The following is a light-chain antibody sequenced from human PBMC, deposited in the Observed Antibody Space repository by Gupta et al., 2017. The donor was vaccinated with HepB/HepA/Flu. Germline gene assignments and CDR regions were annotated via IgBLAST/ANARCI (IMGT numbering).Light chain of an antibody. Sequence: IQITTSPSSLSASLGDRVTITCRASQSISSYLNWYQQKPGKPPKLLIYAASSLQSGVPSRFRGSGSGTDFTLTISSLQPEDFATYYCQQSYSTPWTFGQGTKVEIK. J-gene: IGKJ1*01. CDR2: AAS. CDR3: QQSYSTPWT. V-gene: IGKV1-39*01. CDR1: QSISSY.